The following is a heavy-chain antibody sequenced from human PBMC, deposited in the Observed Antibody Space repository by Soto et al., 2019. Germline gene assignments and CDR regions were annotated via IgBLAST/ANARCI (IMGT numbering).Heavy chain of an antibody. CDR2: INSDGSST. Sequence: GGSLRLSCAASGFTFSNYWMHWVRQAPGKGLVWVSRINSDGSSTNYADSVKGRFTISRDNAKNTLYLQMNSLRAEDTAVYYCASSYCSGASCHLGLFDYWGQGTLVTVSS. D-gene: IGHD2-15*01. CDR1: GFTFSNYW. J-gene: IGHJ4*02. CDR3: ASSYCSGASCHLGLFDY. V-gene: IGHV3-74*01.